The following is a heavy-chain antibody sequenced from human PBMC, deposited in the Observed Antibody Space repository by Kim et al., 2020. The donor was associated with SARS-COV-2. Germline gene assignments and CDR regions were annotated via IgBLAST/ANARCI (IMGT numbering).Heavy chain of an antibody. D-gene: IGHD5-18*01. Sequence: GGSLRLSCAASGFTFSSYWMSWVRQAPGKGLEWVANIKQDGSEKYYVDSVKGRFTISRDNAKNSLYLQMNSLRAEDTAVYYCAREGYGYSYGLNYYYYYCMDVWGQGTTVTVSS. CDR2: IKQDGSEK. CDR1: GFTFSSYW. CDR3: AREGYGYSYGLNYYYYYCMDV. J-gene: IGHJ6*02. V-gene: IGHV3-7*03.